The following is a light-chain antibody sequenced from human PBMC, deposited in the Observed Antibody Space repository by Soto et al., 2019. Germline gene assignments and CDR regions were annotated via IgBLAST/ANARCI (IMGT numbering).Light chain of an antibody. CDR2: GNS. CDR3: QSYDSSLRGSMV. V-gene: IGLV1-40*01. J-gene: IGLJ2*01. Sequence: QSVLTQPPSVSGAPGQRVTISCTGSSSNIGAGYDVHWYQQLPGTAPKLLIYGNSNRPSGVPDRFSGSKSGASASLAITGLQADDEAEYYCQSYDSSLRGSMVFGGGTKLTVL. CDR1: SSNIGAGYD.